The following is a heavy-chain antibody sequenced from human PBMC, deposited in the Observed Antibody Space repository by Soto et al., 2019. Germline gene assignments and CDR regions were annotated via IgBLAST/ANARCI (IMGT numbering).Heavy chain of an antibody. CDR2: IIPIFGTA. CDR1: GGTFSSYA. Sequence: GASVKVSCKASGGTFSSYAISWVLQAPGQGLEWMGGIIPIFGTANYAQKFQGRVTITADESTSTAYMELSSLRSEDTAVYYCARDSPLAYCGGDCSPFDPWGQGTLVTVSS. CDR3: ARDSPLAYCGGDCSPFDP. V-gene: IGHV1-69*13. J-gene: IGHJ5*02. D-gene: IGHD2-21*02.